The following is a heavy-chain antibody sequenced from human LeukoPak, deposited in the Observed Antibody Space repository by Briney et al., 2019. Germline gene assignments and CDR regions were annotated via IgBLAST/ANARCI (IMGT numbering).Heavy chain of an antibody. D-gene: IGHD3-9*01. CDR2: IYYSGST. CDR1: GGSISSSSYY. CDR3: ARETAAYDVLTS. J-gene: IGHJ4*02. Sequence: PSETLSLTCTVSGGSISSSSYYWGWIRQPPGKGLEWIGSIYYSGSTYYNPSLKSRVTISVDTSKNQFSLKPSSVTAADTAVYYCARETAAYDVLTSWGQGTLVTVSS. V-gene: IGHV4-39*07.